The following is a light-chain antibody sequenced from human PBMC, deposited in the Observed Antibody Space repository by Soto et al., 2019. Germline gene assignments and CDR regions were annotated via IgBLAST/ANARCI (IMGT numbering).Light chain of an antibody. Sequence: DIQMTQSPSSVSASVGDRVTITCRSSQGISRWLAWYQQKPGKAPRLLIYTASNLKSGVPSRFSGSGSGTDFTLTFCSLRPEDFAAYYCLQAESLPIAFDHGTRVVIK. V-gene: IGKV1-12*01. CDR3: LQAESLPIA. CDR1: QGISRW. CDR2: TAS. J-gene: IGKJ5*01.